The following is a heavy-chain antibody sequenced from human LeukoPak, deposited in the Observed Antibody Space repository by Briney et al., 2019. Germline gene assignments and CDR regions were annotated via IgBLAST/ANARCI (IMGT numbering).Heavy chain of an antibody. CDR2: ISGSDGNT. Sequence: GGSLRLSCAASGFTFSTYAMRWVRQAPGKGLEWVSSISGSDGNTYYADSVKGRFTISRDKSRNTVDLQMNSLGAEDAAVYYCAKSLAFAATGGGMDVWGPGTTVTVSS. V-gene: IGHV3-23*01. CDR1: GFTFSTYA. CDR3: AKSLAFAATGGGMDV. D-gene: IGHD2-15*01. J-gene: IGHJ6*02.